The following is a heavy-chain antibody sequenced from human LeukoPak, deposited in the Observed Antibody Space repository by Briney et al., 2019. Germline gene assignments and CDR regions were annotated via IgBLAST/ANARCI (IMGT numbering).Heavy chain of an antibody. V-gene: IGHV3-48*04. CDR3: ATETNGRHYDY. CDR1: GFTFSSYS. Sequence: GGSLRLSCAASGFTFSSYSMNWVRQAPGKGLEWVSYISSSSSTIYYADSVKGRFTISRDNANNFLYLQMNSLRAEDTAVYYCATETNGRHYDYWGQGTLLTVSS. J-gene: IGHJ4*02. CDR2: ISSSSSTI. D-gene: IGHD1-14*01.